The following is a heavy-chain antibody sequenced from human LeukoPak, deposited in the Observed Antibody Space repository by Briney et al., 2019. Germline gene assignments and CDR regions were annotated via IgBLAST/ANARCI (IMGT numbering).Heavy chain of an antibody. D-gene: IGHD3-3*01. V-gene: IGHV3-23*01. Sequence: QTGGSLRLSCAASGFTFSSYAMSWVRQAPGKGLEWVSAISGSGGSTYYADSVKGRFTISRDNAKNSLYLQMNSLRAEDTAVYYCARNDGGVVIGYYYMDVWGKGTTVTVSS. CDR1: GFTFSSYA. J-gene: IGHJ6*03. CDR2: ISGSGGST. CDR3: ARNDGGVVIGYYYMDV.